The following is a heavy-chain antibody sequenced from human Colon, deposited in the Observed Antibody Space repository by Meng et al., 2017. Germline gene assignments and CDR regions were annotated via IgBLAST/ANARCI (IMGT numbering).Heavy chain of an antibody. CDR1: GGSISSYY. D-gene: IGHD6-19*01. Sequence: QVQLQESGPGLVKPSETLSLTCTVSGGSISSYYWSWIRQPPGKGLEWIGYIYYSGSTNYNPSLKSRVTISVDTSKNQFSLKLSSVTAADTAVYYCARDSSGGYNWFDPWDQGTLVTVSS. V-gene: IGHV4-59*01. CDR2: IYYSGST. J-gene: IGHJ5*02. CDR3: ARDSSGGYNWFDP.